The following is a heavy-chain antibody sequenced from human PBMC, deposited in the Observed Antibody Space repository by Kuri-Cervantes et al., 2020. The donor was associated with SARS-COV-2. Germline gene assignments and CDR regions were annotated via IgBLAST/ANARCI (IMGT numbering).Heavy chain of an antibody. V-gene: IGHV1-46*01. D-gene: IGHD2-15*01. CDR2: INPSGSGT. J-gene: IGHJ4*02. CDR3: VVGFFSSRKWDY. Sequence: ASVKVSCKASGYTFTGYYMHWVRQAPGQGLEWTGIINPSGSGTRYPQRFQGRVTMTRDTSTSTVYMELSSLTSEDTAVYFCVVGFFSSRKWDYWGRGTLVTVSS. CDR1: GYTFTGYY.